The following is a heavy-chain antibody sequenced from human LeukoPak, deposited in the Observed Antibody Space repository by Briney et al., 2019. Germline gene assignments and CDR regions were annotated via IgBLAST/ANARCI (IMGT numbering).Heavy chain of an antibody. Sequence: GGSLRLSCAASGFTFSSYAMSWVRQAPGKGLEWVSTSIDSNTYYADSVKGRFTISRDNSKNTLYLQMNSLRGEDTAVYYCARGHSELQATSYYYYGMDVWGQGTTVTVSS. CDR1: GFTFSSYA. CDR3: ARGHSELQATSYYYYGMDV. D-gene: IGHD5-24*01. J-gene: IGHJ6*02. V-gene: IGHV3-23*01. CDR2: SIDSNT.